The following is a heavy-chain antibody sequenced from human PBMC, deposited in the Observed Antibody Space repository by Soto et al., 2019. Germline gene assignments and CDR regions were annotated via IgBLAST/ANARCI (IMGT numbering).Heavy chain of an antibody. D-gene: IGHD3-22*01. CDR2: ISYDGSNK. CDR3: ARDGGTMIVVVIAWYFDL. Sequence: QVQLVESGGGVVQPGRSLRLSCAASGFTFSSYAMHWVRQAPGKGLEWVAVISYDGSNKYYADSVKGRFTISRDNSKNTRYLQMNSLRAEDTAVYYCARDGGTMIVVVIAWYFDLWGRGTLVTVSS. V-gene: IGHV3-30-3*01. CDR1: GFTFSSYA. J-gene: IGHJ2*01.